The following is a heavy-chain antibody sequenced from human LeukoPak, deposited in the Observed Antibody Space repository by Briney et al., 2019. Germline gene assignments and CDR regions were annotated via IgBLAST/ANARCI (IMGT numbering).Heavy chain of an antibody. D-gene: IGHD3-16*01. J-gene: IGHJ5*02. Sequence: GGSLGLSCAASGSTFSSYSMNWVRQAPGKGLEWVSSISSSSSYIYYADSVKGRFTISRDNAKNSLYLQMNSLRAEDTAVYYCAADDWFDPWGQGTLVTVSS. V-gene: IGHV3-21*01. CDR1: GSTFSSYS. CDR3: AADDWFDP. CDR2: ISSSSSYI.